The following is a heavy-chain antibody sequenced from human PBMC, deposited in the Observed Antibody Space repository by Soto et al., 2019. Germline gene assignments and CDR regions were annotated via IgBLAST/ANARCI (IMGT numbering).Heavy chain of an antibody. J-gene: IGHJ6*04. Sequence: GGSLRLSCAASGFPFSSYGMHWVRQAPGKGLEWVAVISYDGSNKYYADSVKGRFTISRDNSKNTLYLQMNSLRAEDTAVYYYAKDRGYYYYVMDVWGKGTTVTVSS. CDR1: GFPFSSYG. V-gene: IGHV3-30*18. CDR2: ISYDGSNK. CDR3: AKDRGYYYYVMDV.